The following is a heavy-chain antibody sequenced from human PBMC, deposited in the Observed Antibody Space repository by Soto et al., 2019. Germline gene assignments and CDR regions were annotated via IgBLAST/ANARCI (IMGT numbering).Heavy chain of an antibody. D-gene: IGHD4-17*01. J-gene: IGHJ4*02. CDR2: IYHSGST. Sequence: SETLSLTCAVSGGSISSSNWWSWVRQPPGKGLEWIGEIYHSGSTNYNPSLKSRVTISVDKSKNQFSLKLSSVTAADTAVYYCARDYLYGDSSLGYWGQGTLVTVPS. CDR3: ARDYLYGDSSLGY. V-gene: IGHV4-4*02. CDR1: GGSISSSNW.